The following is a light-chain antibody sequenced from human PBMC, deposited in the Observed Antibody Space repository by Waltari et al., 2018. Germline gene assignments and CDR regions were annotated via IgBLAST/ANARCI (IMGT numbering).Light chain of an antibody. CDR2: WAS. V-gene: IGKV4-1*01. CDR1: QSVLYSSNNKNY. J-gene: IGKJ2*01. CDR3: QQYYTPIYT. Sequence: DIVMTQSPDSLAVSLGERATINCKSSQSVLYSSNNKNYLAWYQQKPGQPPKLLIYWASTRESGVPDRFSGSGSGTDFTLTINSLQAEDVAVYYCQQYYTPIYTFGQGTKLEIK.